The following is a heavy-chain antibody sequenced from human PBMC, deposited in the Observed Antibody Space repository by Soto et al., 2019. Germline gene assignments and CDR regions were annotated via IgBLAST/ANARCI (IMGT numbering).Heavy chain of an antibody. Sequence: QVYLVESGGGVVQPGRSLRLSCAVSGFTFPNIAMHWVRQAPGKGLEWVALISSDGNRRYYADSVKGRFTISRDNSKNTLYLQMYGLTTEDTAVFYCAKDHYVSRSGSVSPYYFDYWGQGTLVTVSS. D-gene: IGHD3-10*01. CDR1: GFTFPNIA. CDR2: ISSDGNRR. CDR3: AKDHYVSRSGSVSPYYFDY. J-gene: IGHJ4*02. V-gene: IGHV3-30*18.